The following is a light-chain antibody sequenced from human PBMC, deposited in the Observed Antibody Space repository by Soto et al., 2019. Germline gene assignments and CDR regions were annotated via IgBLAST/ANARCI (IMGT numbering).Light chain of an antibody. V-gene: IGKV1-5*01. CDR3: QQYESHSSST. J-gene: IGKJ2*01. Sequence: DIQMTQSPSTLSASVGDRVTITCRASQSISTWLAWYQQKPGKAPKLLIYDASSLQNGVPSRFSGSGSGTEFTLTISSLQPDDFATYYCQQYESHSSSTFGQGTKLESK. CDR2: DAS. CDR1: QSISTW.